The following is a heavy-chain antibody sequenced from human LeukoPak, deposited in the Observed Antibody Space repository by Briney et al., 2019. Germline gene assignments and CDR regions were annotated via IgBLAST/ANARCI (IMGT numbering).Heavy chain of an antibody. CDR2: INPNSGGT. Sequence: RASVKVSCKASGYTFTGYYMHWVRQAPGQGLEWMGWINPNSGGTNYAQKFQGRVTMTRDTSISTAYMELSRLRSDDTAVYYCARVAYCGGDCYPYDYWGQGTLVTVSS. D-gene: IGHD2-21*02. CDR3: ARVAYCGGDCYPYDY. J-gene: IGHJ4*02. CDR1: GYTFTGYY. V-gene: IGHV1-2*02.